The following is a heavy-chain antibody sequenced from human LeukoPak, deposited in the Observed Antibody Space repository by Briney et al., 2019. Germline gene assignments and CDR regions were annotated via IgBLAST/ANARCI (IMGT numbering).Heavy chain of an antibody. V-gene: IGHV1-24*01. Sequence: ASVKVSCKVSGYTLTELSMHWVRQAPGKGLEWMGGFDAEDGETIYAQKFQGRVTMTEDTSTDTAYMELSSLRSEDTAVYYCATGRDRGYSYGLFQFDYWGQGTLVTVSS. CDR3: ATGRDRGYSYGLFQFDY. J-gene: IGHJ4*02. CDR2: FDAEDGET. CDR1: GYTLTELS. D-gene: IGHD5-18*01.